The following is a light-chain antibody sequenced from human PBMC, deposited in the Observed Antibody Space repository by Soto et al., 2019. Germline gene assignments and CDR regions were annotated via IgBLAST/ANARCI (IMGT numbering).Light chain of an antibody. Sequence: QSALTPPASVSGSPGQSITISCTGTSSDVGSYNLVSWYQQHSGKAPKLIIYEGSKRPSGVSNRFSGSKSGNTASLTISGLHSEDEADYYCCSYAGSSTYVVGTGTKVTVL. CDR3: CSYAGSSTYV. V-gene: IGLV2-23*01. J-gene: IGLJ1*01. CDR1: SSDVGSYNL. CDR2: EGS.